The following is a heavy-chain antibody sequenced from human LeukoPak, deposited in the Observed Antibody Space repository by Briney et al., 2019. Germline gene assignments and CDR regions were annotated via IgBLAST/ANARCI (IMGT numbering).Heavy chain of an antibody. Sequence: GGSLRLSCAASGFTFSSYEMNWVRQAPGKGLEWVSYISSSGSTKYYADSVKGRFTISRDNAKNSLYLQMISLRAEDTAVYYCARDDINDYYDSSGYYYDRWGQGTLATVSS. CDR2: ISSSGSTK. D-gene: IGHD3-22*01. CDR1: GFTFSSYE. V-gene: IGHV3-48*03. J-gene: IGHJ4*02. CDR3: ARDDINDYYDSSGYYYDR.